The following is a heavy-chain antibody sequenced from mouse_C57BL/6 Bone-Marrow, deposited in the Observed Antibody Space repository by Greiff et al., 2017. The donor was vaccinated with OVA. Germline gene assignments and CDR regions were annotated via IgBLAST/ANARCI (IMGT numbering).Heavy chain of an antibody. J-gene: IGHJ2*01. CDR1: GYTFTSYW. CDR2: IDPSDSYT. Sequence: QVHVKQPGAELVRPGTSVKLSCKASGYTFTSYWMHWVKQRPGQGLEWIGVIDPSDSYTNYNQKFKGKATLTVDTSSSTAYMQLSSLTSEDSAVYYCARSGGSSPYYFDYWGQGTTLTVSS. V-gene: IGHV1-59*01. D-gene: IGHD1-1*01. CDR3: ARSGGSSPYYFDY.